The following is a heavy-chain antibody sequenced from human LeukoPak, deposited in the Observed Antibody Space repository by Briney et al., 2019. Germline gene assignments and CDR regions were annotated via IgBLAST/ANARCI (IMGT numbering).Heavy chain of an antibody. CDR3: ARGEGYCSSTSCSSFDY. CDR2: INPNSGGT. J-gene: IGHJ4*02. V-gene: IGHV1-2*02. D-gene: IGHD2-2*01. Sequence: ASVKVSCKASGYTFTGYYMHWVRQAPGQGLEWMGWINPNSGGTNYAQKFQGRVTMTRDTSISTAYMELSRLRSDDTAVYYCARGEGYCSSTSCSSFDYWGQGTLVTVSS. CDR1: GYTFTGYY.